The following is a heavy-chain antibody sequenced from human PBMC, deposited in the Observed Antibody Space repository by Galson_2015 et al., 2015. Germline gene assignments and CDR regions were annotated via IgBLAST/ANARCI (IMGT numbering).Heavy chain of an antibody. CDR2: IYYSGST. Sequence: SETLSLTCTVSGDPISSSNYYWGWIRQPPGKGLEWIGSIYYSGSTYYSPSLKSRVAASVDTSKNQFSLRLSSVTAADTAVYYCARGPRIKMMSGGVDAFDIWGQGTMVTVSS. V-gene: IGHV4-39*01. J-gene: IGHJ3*02. D-gene: IGHD3-16*01. CDR3: ARGPRIKMMSGGVDAFDI. CDR1: GDPISSSNYY.